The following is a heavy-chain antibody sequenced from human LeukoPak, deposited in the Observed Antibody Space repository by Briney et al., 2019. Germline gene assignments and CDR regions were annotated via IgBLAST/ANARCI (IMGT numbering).Heavy chain of an antibody. D-gene: IGHD3-22*01. CDR3: ARLTDYYDSSGYYWRGRYFDY. CDR1: GGSISSSRYY. CDR2: IYYTGST. V-gene: IGHV4-39*07. Sequence: SETLSLTCTVSGGSISSSRYYWGWIRQPPGKGLEWIGSIYYTGSTYYNPSLKSRVTISVDTSKNQFSLKLSSVTAADTAVYYCARLTDYYDSSGYYWRGRYFDYWGQGTLVTVSS. J-gene: IGHJ4*02.